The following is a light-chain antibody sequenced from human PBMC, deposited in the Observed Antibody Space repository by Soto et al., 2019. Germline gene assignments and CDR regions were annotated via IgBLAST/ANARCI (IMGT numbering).Light chain of an antibody. CDR1: SGDIANNY. CDR2: KDN. CDR3: QSYDSSDVV. J-gene: IGLJ2*01. V-gene: IGLV6-57*04. Sequence: NFMLTQPHSVSESPGKTVSISCTRSSGDIANNYVQWFQQRPGSAPTTVIYKDNQRPSGVPDRFSGSIDSSSNSASLTISGLKTEDEADYFCQSYDSSDVVFGGGTQLTVL.